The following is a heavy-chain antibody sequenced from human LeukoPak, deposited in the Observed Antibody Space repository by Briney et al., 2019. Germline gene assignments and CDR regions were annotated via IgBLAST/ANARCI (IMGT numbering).Heavy chain of an antibody. CDR1: GFTVSSSY. V-gene: IGHV3-53*01. Sequence: GGSLRLSCAASGFTVSSSYMSWVRQAPGKGLEWVSVIYSGGTTYYADSVKGRFTISRDDAKNSLYLQMNSLRDEDTAVYYCARDRDYAFDSWGQGTLVTVSS. CDR2: IYSGGTT. CDR3: ARDRDYAFDS. D-gene: IGHD4-17*01. J-gene: IGHJ4*02.